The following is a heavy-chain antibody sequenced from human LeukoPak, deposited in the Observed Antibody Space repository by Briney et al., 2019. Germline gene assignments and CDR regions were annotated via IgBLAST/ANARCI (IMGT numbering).Heavy chain of an antibody. V-gene: IGHV3-7*01. J-gene: IGHJ4*02. CDR3: ARLKDDVTKFDY. D-gene: IGHD2-8*01. Sequence: GRSLRLSCAGSGFSFSRYWMAWVRQAPEKGLEWVASINKDVSRIHYVDSVKGRFTISRDNAKNSVLLQMNSLRVEDTAVYYCARLKDDVTKFDYWGQGTLVTVSS. CDR2: INKDVSRI. CDR1: GFSFSRYW.